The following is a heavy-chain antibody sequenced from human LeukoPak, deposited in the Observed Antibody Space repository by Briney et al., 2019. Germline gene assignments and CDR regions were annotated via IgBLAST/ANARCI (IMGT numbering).Heavy chain of an antibody. V-gene: IGHV4-39*07. CDR2: IYYSGTT. CDR3: ARVGCSGGTCYRSRGAFHM. Sequence: SETLSLTCTVSGGSISSSSYYWGWIRQPPGKGLEWIGSIYYSGTTYYNPSLKSRVTISVDTSKNQFSLKLSSVTAADTAVYYCARVGCSGGTCYRSRGAFHMWGQGTMVTVSS. CDR1: GGSISSSSYY. D-gene: IGHD2-15*01. J-gene: IGHJ3*02.